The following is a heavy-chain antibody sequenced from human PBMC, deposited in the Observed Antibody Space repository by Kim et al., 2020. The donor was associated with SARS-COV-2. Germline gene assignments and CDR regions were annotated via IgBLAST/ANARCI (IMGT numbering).Heavy chain of an antibody. J-gene: IGHJ6*02. V-gene: IGHV5-51*01. D-gene: IGHD6-13*01. Sequence: GESLKISCKGSGYSFTSYWIGWVRQMPGKGLEWMGIIYPGDSDTRYSPSFQGQVTISADKSISTAYLQWSSLKASDTAMYYCARQAPSSSWYGATYYYYGMAVWGQGTTVTVSS. CDR2: IYPGDSDT. CDR3: ARQAPSSSWYGATYYYYGMAV. CDR1: GYSFTSYW.